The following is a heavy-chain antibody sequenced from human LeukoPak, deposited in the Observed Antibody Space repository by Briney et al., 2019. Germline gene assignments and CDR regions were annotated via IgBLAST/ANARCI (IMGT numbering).Heavy chain of an antibody. CDR2: INPNSGDT. J-gene: IGHJ4*02. V-gene: IGHV1-2*02. CDR3: ARGRNIEMTSMSGGSDF. CDR1: GYTFTGYH. D-gene: IGHD5-24*01. Sequence: ASVKVSCKASGYTFTGYHMHWVRQAPGQGLEWMGWINPNSGDTNYAQKFQGRVSMTRDTSISTAYMDLSDLRSDDTAVYYCARGRNIEMTSMSGGSDFWGQGTLVTVSS.